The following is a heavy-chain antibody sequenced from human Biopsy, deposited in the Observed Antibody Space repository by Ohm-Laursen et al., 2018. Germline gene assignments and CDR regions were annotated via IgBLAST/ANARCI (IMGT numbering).Heavy chain of an antibody. CDR3: ARDSTINTVTTADY. CDR1: GFTFNKHA. V-gene: IGHV3-33*01. D-gene: IGHD4-11*01. Sequence: SLRLSCAASGFTFNKHAMNWVRQAPGKGLEWVAVIWYDGSIEYYVDSVKGRFTISRDNYKNTVYLQMNSLRAEDTAIYYCARDSTINTVTTADYWGQGTLVTVSS. J-gene: IGHJ4*02. CDR2: IWYDGSIE.